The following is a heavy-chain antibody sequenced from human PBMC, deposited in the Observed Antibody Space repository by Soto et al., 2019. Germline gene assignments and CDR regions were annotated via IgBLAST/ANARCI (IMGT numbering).Heavy chain of an antibody. J-gene: IGHJ6*02. V-gene: IGHV4-39*01. CDR2: IYYSGST. D-gene: IGHD1-26*01. CDR1: GGSISSSSSY. Sequence: ASETLSLTCTVSGGSISSSSSYWGWIRQPPGKGLEWIGNIYYSGSTYNNPSLKSRVTISVDTSKNQFSLKLSSVTAADTAVYYCVRQGIGVLHGLVDVWGQGTTVTVSS. CDR3: VRQGIGVLHGLVDV.